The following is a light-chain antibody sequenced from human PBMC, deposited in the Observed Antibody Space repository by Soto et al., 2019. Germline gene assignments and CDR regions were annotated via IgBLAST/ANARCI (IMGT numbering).Light chain of an antibody. CDR2: DAS. Sequence: IVLTQSPATLSLSPGERATLSCRACQSVSSYLAWYQQKPGQAPRLLIYDASNRATGIPARFSGSGSGTDFTLTISRLEPEDFAVYYCQQYGSSLFTFGPGSKVDIK. CDR1: QSVSSY. V-gene: IGKV3-20*01. J-gene: IGKJ3*01. CDR3: QQYGSSLFT.